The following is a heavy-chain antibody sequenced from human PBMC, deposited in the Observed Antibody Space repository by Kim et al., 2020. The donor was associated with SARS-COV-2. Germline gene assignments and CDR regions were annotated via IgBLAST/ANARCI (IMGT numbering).Heavy chain of an antibody. V-gene: IGHV3-74*01. D-gene: IGHD1-26*01. CDR2: INSDGGTT. CDR1: GFTFSSYW. J-gene: IGHJ4*02. Sequence: GGSLRLSCAASGFTFSSYWMHWVRQALGKGLVWVSRINSDGGTTSYADSVKGRFTISRDNAKSTLYLQMNSLRAEDTAVYYCASRRYTGTYYYFDYWGQGTLVTVSS. CDR3: ASRRYTGTYYYFDY.